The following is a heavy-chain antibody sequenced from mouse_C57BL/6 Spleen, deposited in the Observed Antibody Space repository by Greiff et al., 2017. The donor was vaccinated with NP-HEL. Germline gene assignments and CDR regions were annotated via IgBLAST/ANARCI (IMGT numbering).Heavy chain of an antibody. J-gene: IGHJ4*01. V-gene: IGHV5-17*01. D-gene: IGHD4-1*01. CDR2: ISSGSSTI. CDR3: ARAHWDYYAMDY. Sequence: EVNLVESGGGLVKPGGSLKLSCAASGFTFSDYGMHWVRQAPEKGLEWVAYISSGSSTIYYADTVKGRFTISRDNAKNTLFLQMTSLRSEDTAMYYCARAHWDYYAMDYWGQGTSVTVSS. CDR1: GFTFSDYG.